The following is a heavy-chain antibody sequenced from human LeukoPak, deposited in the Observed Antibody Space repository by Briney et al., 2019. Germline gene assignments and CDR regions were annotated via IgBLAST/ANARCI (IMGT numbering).Heavy chain of an antibody. Sequence: SGGSLRLSCAASGFTFDDYAMHWVRQAPGKGLEWVSLISWNGGTTYYADSVKGRFTISRDNNKNSLYLQMNSLRAEDTALYYCAKDGVVAALGDNWFDPWGQGTLVTVSS. D-gene: IGHD2-15*01. CDR2: ISWNGGTT. CDR1: GFTFDDYA. J-gene: IGHJ5*02. V-gene: IGHV3-43D*03. CDR3: AKDGVVAALGDNWFDP.